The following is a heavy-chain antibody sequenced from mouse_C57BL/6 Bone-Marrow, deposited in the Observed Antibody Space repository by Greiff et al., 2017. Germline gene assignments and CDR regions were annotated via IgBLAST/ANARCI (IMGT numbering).Heavy chain of an antibody. Sequence: QVQLQQSGPGLVQPSQSLSITCTVSGFSLTSYGVHWVRQPPGKGLEWLGVIWSGGSTDYNAALISRLSISKDNSKSQVFFKMNRLQADDTAIYYCAVYGSSSYWYFDVWGTGTTVTVSS. CDR2: IWSGGST. J-gene: IGHJ1*03. V-gene: IGHV2-4*01. CDR3: AVYGSSSYWYFDV. CDR1: GFSLTSYG. D-gene: IGHD1-1*01.